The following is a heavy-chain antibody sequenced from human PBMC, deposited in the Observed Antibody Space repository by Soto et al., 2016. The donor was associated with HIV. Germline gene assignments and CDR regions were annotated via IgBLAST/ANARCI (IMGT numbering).Heavy chain of an antibody. CDR1: GFTFSTYS. CDR3: TLDITMVRGVTSFDY. Sequence: EVQLVESGGGLVKPGGSLRLSCAASGFTFSTYSMNWVRQAPGKGLEWVSSISSGNEYTYYANSVKGRFTISRDNAKNLLYLQMKSLKAEDMAIYYCTLDITMVRGVTSFDYWGQGTLVTVSS. J-gene: IGHJ4*02. CDR2: ISSGNEYT. V-gene: IGHV3-21*06. D-gene: IGHD3-10*01.